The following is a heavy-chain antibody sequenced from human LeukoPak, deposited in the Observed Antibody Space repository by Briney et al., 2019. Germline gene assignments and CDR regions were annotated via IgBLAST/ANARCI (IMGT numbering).Heavy chain of an antibody. V-gene: IGHV3-53*01. J-gene: IGHJ4*02. Sequence: PSETLSLTCTVSGGSISSSSYYWGWIRQAPGKGLEWVSIITGTGGRYYGDSVKGRFILSRDNSKNTVYMQMSSLRAEDTATYYCAKDYCRDGNCPFPFLDSWGQGTLVTVSS. D-gene: IGHD2-15*01. CDR1: GGSISSSSYY. CDR2: ITGTGGR. CDR3: AKDYCRDGNCPFPFLDS.